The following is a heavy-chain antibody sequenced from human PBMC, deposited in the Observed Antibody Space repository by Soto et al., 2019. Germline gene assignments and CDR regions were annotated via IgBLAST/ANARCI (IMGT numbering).Heavy chain of an antibody. CDR3: ARGPYCSSSSWDTAGHVDF. Sequence: EVQLLESGGGLVQPGGSLRLSCAGSGFTFGSYAMTWVRQAPGKGLEWVSAISGSGASTYYADSVKGRFTMSRDNSKNTRDLQMNRLRAEDTAIYSCARGPYCSSSSWDTAGHVDFWGQGTLVTVSS. CDR2: ISGSGAST. J-gene: IGHJ4*02. V-gene: IGHV3-23*01. D-gene: IGHD2-2*01. CDR1: GFTFGSYA.